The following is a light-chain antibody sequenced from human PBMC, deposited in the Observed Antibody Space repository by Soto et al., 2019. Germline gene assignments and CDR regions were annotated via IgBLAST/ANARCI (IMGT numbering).Light chain of an antibody. CDR2: GAS. Sequence: EIVLTQSPGTLSLSPGERATLSCRASQSVNSAYLAWYQQKPGQAPRLLMYGASSRFTGVPDRFSGSGSGTDFTLTISRLEPDYFAVYYCQKYGSSPRFGQGTKVEIK. J-gene: IGKJ1*01. V-gene: IGKV3-20*01. CDR3: QKYGSSPR. CDR1: QSVNSAY.